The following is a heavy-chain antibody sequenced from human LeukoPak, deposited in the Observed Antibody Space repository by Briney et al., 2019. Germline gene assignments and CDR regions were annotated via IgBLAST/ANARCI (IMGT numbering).Heavy chain of an antibody. Sequence: ASVKVSCKASGYTFTSYYMHWVRQARGQGLEWMGIINPSGGSTSYAQKFQGRVTMTRDTSTSTVYMELSSLRSEDTAVYYCARWHPFGRIVDYWGQGTLVTVSS. CDR1: GYTFTSYY. V-gene: IGHV1-46*01. CDR2: INPSGGST. J-gene: IGHJ4*02. D-gene: IGHD3/OR15-3a*01. CDR3: ARWHPFGRIVDY.